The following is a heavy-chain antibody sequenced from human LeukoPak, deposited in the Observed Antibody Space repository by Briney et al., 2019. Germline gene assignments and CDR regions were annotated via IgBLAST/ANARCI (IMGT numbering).Heavy chain of an antibody. V-gene: IGHV3-33*01. CDR1: GFTFSSYS. Sequence: GGSLRLSCAASGFTFSSYSMHWVRQAPGEGLEWVAVIWYDGSNKYYADSVKGRFTISRDNSKNTLYLQMNSLRAEDTAVYYCARGMYDFWSGYSATTDAFDIWGQGTMVTVSS. CDR2: IWYDGSNK. J-gene: IGHJ3*02. CDR3: ARGMYDFWSGYSATTDAFDI. D-gene: IGHD3-3*01.